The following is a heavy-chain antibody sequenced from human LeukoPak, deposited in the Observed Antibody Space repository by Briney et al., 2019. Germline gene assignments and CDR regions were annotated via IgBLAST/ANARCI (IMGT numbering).Heavy chain of an antibody. V-gene: IGHV1-18*01. CDR2: ISAYNGNT. CDR3: ARDQNRIGMYYYGSGSYYPADAFDI. J-gene: IGHJ3*02. CDR1: GYIFTSYG. Sequence: ASVKVSCKTSGYIFTSYGISWVRQAPGQGLEWMGWISAYNGNTNYAQKLQGRVTMTTDTSTSTAYMELRSLRSDDTAVYYCARDQNRIGMYYYGSGSYYPADAFDIWGQGTMVTVSS. D-gene: IGHD3-10*01.